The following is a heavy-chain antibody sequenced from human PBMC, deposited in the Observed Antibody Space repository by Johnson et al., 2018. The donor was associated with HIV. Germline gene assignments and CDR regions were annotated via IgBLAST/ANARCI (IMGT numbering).Heavy chain of an antibody. D-gene: IGHD1-26*01. CDR1: GISFSYAW. Sequence: VQLVESGGGLVKPGGSLRLSCAASGISFSYAWMSWVRRAPGKGLEWVGRIKSKGSGGTIDYAAPVKDRFTISRDDSKNTLYLQMNSLKTEDTAVYSCTTDWGSYHEYAFDIWGQGTMVTVSS. CDR2: IKSKGSGGTI. J-gene: IGHJ3*02. V-gene: IGHV3-15*01. CDR3: TTDWGSYHEYAFDI.